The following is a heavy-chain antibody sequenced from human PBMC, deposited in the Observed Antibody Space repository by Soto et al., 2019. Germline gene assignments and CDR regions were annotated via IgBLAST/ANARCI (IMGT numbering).Heavy chain of an antibody. CDR3: ARCELGYYVPPLDH. D-gene: IGHD3-22*01. CDR1: GYTFSSYG. V-gene: IGHV1-18*01. CDR2: ISVYNGHT. J-gene: IGHJ4*02. Sequence: QVHLMQSGAEVKSPGASVRVSCKASGYTFSSYGVSWVRQAPGQGLEFMGWISVYNGHTNYAQKFQGRVTMTTDTSTSTAYMELRSLRSADTAVYFCARCELGYYVPPLDHGGQGTLVTVSA.